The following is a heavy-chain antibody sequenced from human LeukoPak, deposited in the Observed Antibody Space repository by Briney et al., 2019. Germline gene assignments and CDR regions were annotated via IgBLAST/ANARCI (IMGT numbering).Heavy chain of an antibody. CDR2: INPNSGGT. J-gene: IGHJ6*02. V-gene: IGHV1-2*02. D-gene: IGHD2-15*01. Sequence: ASVKVSCKASGYTFTSYDINWVRQATGQGLEWMGWINPNSGGTNYAQKFQGRVTMTRDTSISTAYMELSRLRSDDTAVYYCARDGTPIYCSGGSCYDYYYGMDVWGQGTTVTVSS. CDR1: GYTFTSYD. CDR3: ARDGTPIYCSGGSCYDYYYGMDV.